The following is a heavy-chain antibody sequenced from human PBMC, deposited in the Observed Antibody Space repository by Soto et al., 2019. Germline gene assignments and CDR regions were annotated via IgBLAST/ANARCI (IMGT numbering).Heavy chain of an antibody. D-gene: IGHD2-2*02. J-gene: IGHJ6*02. Sequence: GESLKISCKGSGYSFTSYWIGWVRQMPGKGLEWMGIIYPGDSDTGYSPSFQGQVTISADKSISTAYLQWSSLKASDTAMYYCARHPARGYCSSTSCYTRWGGYYGMDVWGQGTTVTVSS. CDR1: GYSFTSYW. CDR2: IYPGDSDT. CDR3: ARHPARGYCSSTSCYTRWGGYYGMDV. V-gene: IGHV5-51*01.